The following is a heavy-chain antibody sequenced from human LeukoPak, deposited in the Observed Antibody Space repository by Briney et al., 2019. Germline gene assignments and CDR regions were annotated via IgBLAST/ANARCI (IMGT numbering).Heavy chain of an antibody. D-gene: IGHD2-21*02. CDR3: ARVGTAYCGGDCFTYGMDV. CDR1: GYTFTSYD. V-gene: IGHV1-8*01. CDR2: MNPNSGNT. Sequence: VASVKVSCKASGYTFTSYDINWVRQATGQGLEWMGWMNPNSGNTGYAQKFQGRVTMTRNTSISTAYMELSSLRSEDTAVYYCARVGTAYCGGDCFTYGMDVWGQGTTVTVSS. J-gene: IGHJ6*02.